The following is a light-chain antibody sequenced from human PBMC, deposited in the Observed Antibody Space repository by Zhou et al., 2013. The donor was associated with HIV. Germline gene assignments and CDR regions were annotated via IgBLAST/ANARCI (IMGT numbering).Light chain of an antibody. V-gene: IGKV3-20*01. CDR2: SAS. CDR1: QSVRSN. CDR3: QQYGSSPIT. Sequence: EIVMTQSPGTLSVSPGERVTLSCRASQSVRSNLAWYQQKPGQAPSLLIYSASTRATGIPARFSGSGSGTDFTLTISRLEPEDFAVYYCQQYGSSPITFGQGTRLEIK. J-gene: IGKJ5*01.